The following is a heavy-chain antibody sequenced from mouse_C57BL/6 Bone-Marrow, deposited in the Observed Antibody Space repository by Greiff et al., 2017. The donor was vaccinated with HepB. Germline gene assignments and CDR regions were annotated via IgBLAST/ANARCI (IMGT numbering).Heavy chain of an antibody. J-gene: IGHJ2*01. CDR3: ASYYYGRNY. CDR1: GFHIKNTY. D-gene: IGHD1-1*01. CDR2: IDPANGNT. Sequence: EVQLQQSVAELVRPGASVKLSCTASGFHIKNTYMHWVKQRPEQGLEWIGRIDPANGNTKYAPKFQGKATITADTSSNTAYLQLSSLTSEDTAIYYCASYYYGRNYWGQGTTLTVSA. V-gene: IGHV14-3*01.